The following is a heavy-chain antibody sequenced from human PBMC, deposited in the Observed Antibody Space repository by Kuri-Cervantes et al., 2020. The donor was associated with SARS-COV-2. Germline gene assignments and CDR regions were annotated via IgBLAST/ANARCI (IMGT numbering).Heavy chain of an antibody. CDR3: ARIDSLYLGRPRPQVYYGMDV. CDR1: GYTFTGYY. J-gene: IGHJ6*02. D-gene: IGHD2-2*02. V-gene: IGHV1-2*02. CDR2: INPNSGGT. Sequence: APVKVSCKASGYTFTGYYMHWVRQAPGQGLEWMGWINPNSGGTNYAQKFQGRVTMTRDTSISTAYMELSSLRSEDTAVYYCARIDSLYLGRPRPQVYYGMDVWDQGTTVTGSS.